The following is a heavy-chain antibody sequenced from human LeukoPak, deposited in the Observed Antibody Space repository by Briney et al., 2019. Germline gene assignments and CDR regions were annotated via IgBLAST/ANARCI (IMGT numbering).Heavy chain of an antibody. CDR1: GFTFDSYA. CDR2: ISGTGGRR. V-gene: IGHV3-23*01. D-gene: IGHD1-26*01. CDR3: AKGGKWDVTPFDY. Sequence: GGSLRLSCAVSGFTFDSYAVTWVRQAPGKGLEWVSAISGTGGRRYYAGSVKGRFTISRDNSKNTLYPQVNSLRAEDTAVYYCAKGGKWDVTPFDYWGQGTLVTVSS. J-gene: IGHJ4*02.